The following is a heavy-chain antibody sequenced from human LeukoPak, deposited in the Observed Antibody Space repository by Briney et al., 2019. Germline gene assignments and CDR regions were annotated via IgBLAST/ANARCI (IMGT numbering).Heavy chain of an antibody. CDR1: GGFISSSSYY. V-gene: IGHV4-39*01. Sequence: SETLSLTCTVSGGFISSSSYYWGWIRQPPGKGLEWIGSIFYSGNTYYNPSLKSRVTISVDTSKNQVSLKLSSVTAADTAVYYCARQKVVTAIPIRYYFDHWGQGTLVTVSS. CDR2: IFYSGNT. J-gene: IGHJ4*02. CDR3: ARQKVVTAIPIRYYFDH. D-gene: IGHD2-21*02.